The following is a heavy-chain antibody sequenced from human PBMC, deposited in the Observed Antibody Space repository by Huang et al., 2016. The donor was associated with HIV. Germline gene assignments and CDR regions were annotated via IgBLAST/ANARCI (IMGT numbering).Heavy chain of an antibody. CDR1: GFNLRTYA. CDR2: SSGSRVST. V-gene: IGHV3-23*01. CDR3: AKDVNSAVVNSFFDY. Sequence: EVQLLASGGGLVRRGGSLRLSCAASGFNLRTYAMSWVRPAPGKGLEWVSASSGSRVSTHYADAVKGRFTISKDNSKNIVYLQMNDLRAEDTAGYYCAKDVNSAVVNSFFDYWGQEALVTVSS. J-gene: IGHJ4*02. D-gene: IGHD3-22*01.